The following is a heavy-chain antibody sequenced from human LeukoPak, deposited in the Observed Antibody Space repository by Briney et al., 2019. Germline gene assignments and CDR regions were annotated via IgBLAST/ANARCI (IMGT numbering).Heavy chain of an antibody. CDR2: IYSDGNT. Sequence: PGGSLRLSCAASGVTVSSDYMSWVRQAPGKGLEWVSVIYSDGNTYYADSVKGRFTISRDNSKNTLFLQMASLRTEVTAIYYCASRMTFGGQGTLVTVSS. V-gene: IGHV3-53*05. CDR3: ASRMTF. J-gene: IGHJ4*02. D-gene: IGHD2/OR15-2a*01. CDR1: GVTVSSDY.